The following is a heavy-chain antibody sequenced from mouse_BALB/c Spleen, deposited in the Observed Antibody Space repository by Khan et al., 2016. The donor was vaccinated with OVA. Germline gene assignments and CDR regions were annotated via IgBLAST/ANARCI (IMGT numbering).Heavy chain of an antibody. V-gene: IGHV2-6-5*01. CDR1: GFSLTDYG. D-gene: IGHD1-1*02. CDR3: AKLLWSHYYAMDY. J-gene: IGHJ4*01. Sequence: QVQLKESGPGLVAPSQSLSITCTVSGFSLTDYGVGWIRQPPGKGLEWLGVIWGGGTTYYNSVLKSRLSISKENSKSQVFLKMNSLQTDDTAMYYCAKLLWSHYYAMDYWGQGTSVTVSS. CDR2: IWGGGTT.